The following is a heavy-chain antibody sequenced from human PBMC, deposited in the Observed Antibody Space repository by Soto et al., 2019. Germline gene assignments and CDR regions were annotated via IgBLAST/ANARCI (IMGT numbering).Heavy chain of an antibody. CDR3: ASPREGQWLVFDH. V-gene: IGHV3-30*19. D-gene: IGHD6-19*01. Sequence: PRWSLRLSCVVSGFTCSEFGMHWFRQSPGEGLAWVASISKDGLDRYYSESVKGRFTISRDDSKNTVFLQMNSLKVEDTAAYFCASPREGQWLVFDHWGQRTLVTVSS. J-gene: IGHJ4*02. CDR2: ISKDGLDR. CDR1: GFTCSEFG.